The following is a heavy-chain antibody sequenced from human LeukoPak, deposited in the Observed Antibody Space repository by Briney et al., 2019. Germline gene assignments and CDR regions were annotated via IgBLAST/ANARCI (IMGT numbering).Heavy chain of an antibody. J-gene: IGHJ4*02. D-gene: IGHD1-26*01. V-gene: IGHV4-59*12. Sequence: SETLSLTCTVSGGSISSYYWSWIRQPPGKGLEWIGYIYYSGSTNYNPSLKSRVTISVDTSKNQFSLKLSSVTAADTAVYYCARDLGGSYAGVFDYWGQGTLVTVSS. CDR3: ARDLGGSYAGVFDY. CDR2: IYYSGST. CDR1: GGSISSYY.